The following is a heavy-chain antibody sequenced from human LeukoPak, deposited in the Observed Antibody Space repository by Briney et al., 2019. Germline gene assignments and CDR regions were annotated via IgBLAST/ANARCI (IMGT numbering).Heavy chain of an antibody. D-gene: IGHD1-14*01. CDR1: GGTFSGYY. V-gene: IGHV4-34*01. J-gene: IGHJ4*02. CDR2: INHSGST. Sequence: SETLSLTCAVYGGTFSGYYWSWIRQPPGKGLEWIGEINHSGSTNYNPSLKSRVTISVDTSKNQFSLKLSSVTAADTAVYYCARGRTRGRLDYWGQGTLVTVSS. CDR3: ARGRTRGRLDY.